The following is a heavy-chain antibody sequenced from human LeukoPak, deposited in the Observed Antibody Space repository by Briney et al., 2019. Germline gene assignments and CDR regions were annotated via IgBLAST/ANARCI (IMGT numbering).Heavy chain of an antibody. V-gene: IGHV5-51*01. J-gene: IGHJ5*02. CDR2: IYPGDSDT. D-gene: IGHD2-2*01. Sequence: GESLKISCKGSGYSFTSYWIGWVRQMPGKGLEWMGIIYPGDSDTRYSPSFQGQVTISADKSISTAYLQWSSLKASDTAMYYCARGLLDVVVPAATSMFDPWGRGTLVTVSS. CDR1: GYSFTSYW. CDR3: ARGLLDVVVPAATSMFDP.